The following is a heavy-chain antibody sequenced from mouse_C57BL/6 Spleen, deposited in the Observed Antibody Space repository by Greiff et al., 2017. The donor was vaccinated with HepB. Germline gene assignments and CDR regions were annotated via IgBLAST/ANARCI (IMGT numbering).Heavy chain of an antibody. CDR3: ARHLYDGSSWFAY. Sequence: QVQLQQPGAELVKPGASVKLSCKASGYTFTSYWMHWVKQRPGQGLEWIGMIHPNSGSTNYNEKFKSKATLTVDKSSIPAYMQLSSLTSEDYAVYYCARHLYDGSSWFAYWGKGTLVTVSA. CDR2: IHPNSGST. CDR1: GYTFTSYW. J-gene: IGHJ3*01. V-gene: IGHV1-64*01. D-gene: IGHD1-1*01.